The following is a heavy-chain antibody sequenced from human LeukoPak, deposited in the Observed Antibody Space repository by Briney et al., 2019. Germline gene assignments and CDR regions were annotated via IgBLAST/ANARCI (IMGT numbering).Heavy chain of an antibody. CDR2: INHSGST. D-gene: IGHD3-10*01. J-gene: IGHJ4*02. V-gene: IGHV4-34*01. CDR3: ARGRGVLWFGDQGAY. Sequence: PSETLSLTCAVYGGSFSGYYWSWIRQPPGKGLEWIGEINHSGSTNYNPSLKSRVTISVDTSKNQFSLKLSSVTAADTAVYYCARGRGVLWFGDQGAYWGQGTLVTVSS. CDR1: GGSFSGYY.